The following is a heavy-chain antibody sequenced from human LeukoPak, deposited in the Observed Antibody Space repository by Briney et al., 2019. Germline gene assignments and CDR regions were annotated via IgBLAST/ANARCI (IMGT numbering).Heavy chain of an antibody. J-gene: IGHJ4*02. Sequence: GASVKVSCKASGGTFSSYAISWERQAPGQGLGWMGGIIPIFGTANYAQKFQGRVTITADESTSTAYMELSSLRSEDTAVYYCARDPPIRGHYDSSGYYETGGGYWGQGTLVTVSS. CDR3: ARDPPIRGHYDSSGYYETGGGY. V-gene: IGHV1-69*13. CDR1: GGTFSSYA. CDR2: IIPIFGTA. D-gene: IGHD3-22*01.